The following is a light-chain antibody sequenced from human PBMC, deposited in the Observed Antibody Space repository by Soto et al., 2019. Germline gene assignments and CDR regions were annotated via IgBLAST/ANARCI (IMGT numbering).Light chain of an antibody. CDR1: QSLVYSDGNTF. CDR2: KVS. Sequence: DVVMTQSPLSLPVTLGQPASISCWSSQSLVYSDGNTFLNWFQQRPGQSPRRLIYKVSNRDSGVPDRFSGSGSGTDFTLILSRMEAEDVGVSYWMQGTHSPPFGPGTKVDIK. J-gene: IGKJ3*01. V-gene: IGKV2-30*01. CDR3: MQGTHSPP.